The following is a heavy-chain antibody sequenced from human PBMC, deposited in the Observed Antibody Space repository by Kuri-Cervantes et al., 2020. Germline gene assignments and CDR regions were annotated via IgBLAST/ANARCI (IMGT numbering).Heavy chain of an antibody. V-gene: IGHV3-13*01. CDR3: ARAMVRGVIPPYYYYGMDV. D-gene: IGHD3-10*01. Sequence: GESLKISCAASGFTFSSYDMHWVRQATGKGLEWVSVIGTAGDTYYPGSVKGRFTISRENAKNSLYLQMNSLRAGDTAVYYCARAMVRGVIPPYYYYGMDVWGQGTTVTVSS. CDR1: GFTFSSYD. CDR2: IGTAGDT. J-gene: IGHJ6*02.